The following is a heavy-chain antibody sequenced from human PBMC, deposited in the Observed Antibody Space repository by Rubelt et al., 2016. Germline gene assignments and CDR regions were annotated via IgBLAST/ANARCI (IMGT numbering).Heavy chain of an antibody. Sequence: QLQLQESGPGLVKPSETLSLTCTVSGGSISSSSYYWGWIRQPPGKGLDWIGSIYYSGSTYYNPSLKSRVTISVDTAKNQFSLKLSSGTAADTAVYYCARAVSYYDSSGYGYYYYMDVWGKGTTVTVSS. V-gene: IGHV4-39*07. J-gene: IGHJ6*03. CDR2: IYYSGST. D-gene: IGHD3-22*01. CDR1: GGSISSSSYY. CDR3: ARAVSYYDSSGYGYYYYMDV.